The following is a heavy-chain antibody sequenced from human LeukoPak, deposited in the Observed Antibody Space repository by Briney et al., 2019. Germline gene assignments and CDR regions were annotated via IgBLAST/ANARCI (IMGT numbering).Heavy chain of an antibody. V-gene: IGHV1-2*02. CDR2: INPNSDGT. D-gene: IGHD6-13*01. Sequence: SVKVSCKASVYTFTGYYMHWVRQAPGQGLEWMGWINPNSDGTNYTQKFQGRVTMTRDTSISTAYMELSRLPSDDTAVYYCARDGSSSWYLGFNWFDPWGQGTLVT. CDR1: VYTFTGYY. J-gene: IGHJ5*02. CDR3: ARDGSSSWYLGFNWFDP.